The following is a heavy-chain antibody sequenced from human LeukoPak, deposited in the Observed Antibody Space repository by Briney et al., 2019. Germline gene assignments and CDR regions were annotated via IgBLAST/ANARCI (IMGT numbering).Heavy chain of an antibody. V-gene: IGHV1-2*02. Sequence: ASVKVSCKASGYTFIGYYMRCVRQAPGEGREWMGWTNPNSGGTNYAQKFQGRVTMPRDTSISAAYMELSRLRSDDTAVYYCARVVIAAAPTRECGLWGQGTLVTVSS. J-gene: IGHJ4*02. D-gene: IGHD2-2*01. CDR1: GYTFIGYY. CDR2: TNPNSGGT. CDR3: ARVVIAAAPTRECGL.